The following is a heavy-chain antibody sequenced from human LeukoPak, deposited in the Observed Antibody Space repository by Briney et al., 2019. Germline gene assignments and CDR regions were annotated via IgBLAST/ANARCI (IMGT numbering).Heavy chain of an antibody. D-gene: IGHD3-3*01. CDR1: GFTFSRHG. CDR2: ISNDGSRK. V-gene: IGHV3-30*03. Sequence: GRSLRLSCAPSGFTFSRHGMHWVRQAPGKGLEWVAIISNDGSRKYYAHSVEGRFTISRNNSKNTLYLQMDSLRAEDTAVYYCARDRAWNYFDYWGQGTLVTVSS. J-gene: IGHJ4*02. CDR3: ARDRAWNYFDY.